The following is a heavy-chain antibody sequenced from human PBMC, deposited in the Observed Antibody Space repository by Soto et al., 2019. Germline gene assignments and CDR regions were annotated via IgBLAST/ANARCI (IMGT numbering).Heavy chain of an antibody. CDR1: GGSISSYY. V-gene: IGHV4-59*08. J-gene: IGHJ4*02. CDR2: IYYSGST. CDR3: ARQIAVAHQQTFDY. D-gene: IGHD6-19*01. Sequence: SETLSLTCTVSGGSISSYYWSWIRQPPGKGLEWIGYIYYSGSTNYNPSLKSRVTISVDTSKNQFSLKLSSVTAADTAVYYCARQIAVAHQQTFDYWGQGTLVTVSS.